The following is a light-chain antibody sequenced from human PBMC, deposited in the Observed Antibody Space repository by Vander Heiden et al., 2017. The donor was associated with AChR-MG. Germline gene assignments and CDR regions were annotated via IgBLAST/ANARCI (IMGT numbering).Light chain of an antibody. CDR1: QNIRSE. J-gene: IGKJ5*01. Sequence: DIQMTQSPSSLSASVGDRVIITCRASQNIRSELNWYQQKPGKAPKLLIYAASSLLTGVPSRFSGSGYGTDFTLTISSLQPEDFASYYCQQIYSAPPITFGQGTRLEIK. CDR2: AAS. V-gene: IGKV1-39*01. CDR3: QQIYSAPPIT.